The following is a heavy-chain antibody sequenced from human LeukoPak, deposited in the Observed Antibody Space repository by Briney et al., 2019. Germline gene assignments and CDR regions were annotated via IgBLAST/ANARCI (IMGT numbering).Heavy chain of an antibody. CDR2: IRSKANSYAT. J-gene: IGHJ6*03. Sequence: GGSLRLSCAASGFTFSGSAMHWVRQASGKGLEWVGRIRSKANSYATAYAASVKGRFTISRDYSKNTAYLQMNSLKTEDTAVYYCTSPSSITMVRGVIKSMDVWGKGTTVTVSS. D-gene: IGHD3-10*01. V-gene: IGHV3-73*01. CDR1: GFTFSGSA. CDR3: TSPSSITMVRGVIKSMDV.